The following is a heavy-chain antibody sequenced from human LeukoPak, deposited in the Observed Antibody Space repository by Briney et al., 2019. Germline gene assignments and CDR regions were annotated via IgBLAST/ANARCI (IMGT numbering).Heavy chain of an antibody. CDR1: GYTFTSYG. V-gene: IGHV1-18*01. CDR3: ARAVIRAIASSGWYGFDY. Sequence: ASVKVSCKASGYTFTSYGISWVRQAPGQGLEWMGWISAYNGNTNYAQKLQGRVTVTTDTSTRTAYMELRSLRSDDTAVYYCARAVIRAIASSGWYGFDYWGQGTLVTVSS. J-gene: IGHJ4*02. CDR2: ISAYNGNT. D-gene: IGHD6-19*01.